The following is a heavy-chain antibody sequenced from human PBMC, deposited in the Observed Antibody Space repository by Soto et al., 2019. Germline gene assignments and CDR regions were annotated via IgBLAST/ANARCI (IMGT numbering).Heavy chain of an antibody. Sequence: PSETLSLTCTVSGGSISSSSYYWGWIRQPPGKGLEWIGSIYYSGSTYYNPSLKSRVTISVDTSKNQFSLKLSSVTAADTAVYFCAAGHYSDNSGYAMGVWGQGTTVTVSS. V-gene: IGHV4-39*01. CDR3: AAGHYSDNSGYAMGV. J-gene: IGHJ6*02. D-gene: IGHD3-22*01. CDR2: IYYSGST. CDR1: GGSISSSSYY.